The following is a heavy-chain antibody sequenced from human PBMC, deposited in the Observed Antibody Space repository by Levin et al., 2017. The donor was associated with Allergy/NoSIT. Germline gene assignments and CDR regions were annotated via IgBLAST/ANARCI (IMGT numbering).Heavy chain of an antibody. D-gene: IGHD5-12*01. Sequence: GGSLRLSCAASGFTFSDYYMSWIRQAPGKGLEWVSFISSSGSTIYYADSVKGRFTISRDNAKNSLYLQMNSLRAEDTAVYCCARSQYREAFDIWGQGTMVTVSS. CDR3: ARSQYREAFDI. CDR2: ISSSGSTI. J-gene: IGHJ3*02. CDR1: GFTFSDYY. V-gene: IGHV3-11*01.